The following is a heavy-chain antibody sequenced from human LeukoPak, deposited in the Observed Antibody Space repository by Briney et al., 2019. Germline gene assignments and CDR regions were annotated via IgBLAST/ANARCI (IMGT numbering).Heavy chain of an antibody. D-gene: IGHD2/OR15-2a*01. CDR1: GYTFTGYY. CDR3: ARGDSITYYYYGMDV. J-gene: IGHJ6*02. Sequence: ASVKVSCKASGYTFTGYYMHWVRQAPGQGPEWMGWINPNSGGTNYAQKFQGRVTMTRDTSISTAYMELSRLRSDDTAVYYCARGDSITYYYYGMDVWGQGTTVTVSS. CDR2: INPNSGGT. V-gene: IGHV1-2*02.